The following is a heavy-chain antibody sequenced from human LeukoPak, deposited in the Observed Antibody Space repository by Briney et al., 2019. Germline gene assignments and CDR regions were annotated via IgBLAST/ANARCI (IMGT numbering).Heavy chain of an antibody. J-gene: IGHJ5*02. Sequence: ASVKVSCKASAYIFTDYYMHWVRQAPGQGLEWMGWINPSSGGTNYAQKFQGRVTMTRDTSISTAYMELSRLRSDDTAVYYCARARQDRFDPWGQGTLVTVSS. V-gene: IGHV1-2*02. CDR1: AYIFTDYY. CDR3: ARARQDRFDP. CDR2: INPSSGGT.